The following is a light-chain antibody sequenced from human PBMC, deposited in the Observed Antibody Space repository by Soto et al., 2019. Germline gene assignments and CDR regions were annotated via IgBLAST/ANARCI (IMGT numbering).Light chain of an antibody. V-gene: IGLV2-14*01. CDR2: DVS. Sequence: QSVLTQPASVSGSPGQSITISCTGTGSDVGGYNYVSWYQQHPGKAPKVMIYDVSNRPSGVSNRFSGSKSGNTASLTISGXXXEXEADYYCSSYTSASTPLVFGGGTKLTVL. CDR1: GSDVGGYNY. J-gene: IGLJ2*01. CDR3: SSYTSASTPLV.